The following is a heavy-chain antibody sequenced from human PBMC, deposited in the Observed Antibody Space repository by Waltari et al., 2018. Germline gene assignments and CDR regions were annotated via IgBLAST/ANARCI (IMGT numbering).Heavy chain of an antibody. CDR3: ARGSAADFDY. J-gene: IGHJ4*02. CDR1: GLTFRSYS. CDR2: ISSSSSYI. V-gene: IGHV3-21*01. Sequence: EVQLVESGGGLVKPGGSLRLSGAASGLTFRSYSMNWVRQAPGKGLEWVSSISSSSSYIYYADSVKGRFTISRDNAKNSLYLQMNSLRAEDTAVYYCARGSAADFDYWGQGTLVTVSS. D-gene: IGHD6-13*01.